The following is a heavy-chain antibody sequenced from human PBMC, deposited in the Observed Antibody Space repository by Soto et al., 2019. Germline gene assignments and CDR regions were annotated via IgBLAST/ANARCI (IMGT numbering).Heavy chain of an antibody. Sequence: GGSLRLSCAASGFTFSSYGMHWVRLAPGKGLEWVAVIWYDGSNKYYADSVKGRFTISRDNSKNTLYLQMNSLRAEDTAVYYCARAGYCSGGSCYYDSSGYYDAFDIWGQGTMVTVSS. D-gene: IGHD2-15*01. CDR3: ARAGYCSGGSCYYDSSGYYDAFDI. J-gene: IGHJ3*02. CDR2: IWYDGSNK. V-gene: IGHV3-33*01. CDR1: GFTFSSYG.